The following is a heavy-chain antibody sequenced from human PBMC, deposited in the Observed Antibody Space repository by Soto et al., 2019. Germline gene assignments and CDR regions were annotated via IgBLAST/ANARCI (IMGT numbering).Heavy chain of an antibody. Sequence: GASVKVSCKASGYTFTSYDINWVRQATGQGLEWMGWMNPNSGNTGYAQKFQGRVTMTRNTSISTAYMELSSLRSEDTAVYYCARELLGSGSYLAGMDAWGQGTTVTVSS. CDR3: ARELLGSGSYLAGMDA. J-gene: IGHJ6*02. D-gene: IGHD1-26*01. V-gene: IGHV1-8*01. CDR1: GYTFTSYD. CDR2: MNPNSGNT.